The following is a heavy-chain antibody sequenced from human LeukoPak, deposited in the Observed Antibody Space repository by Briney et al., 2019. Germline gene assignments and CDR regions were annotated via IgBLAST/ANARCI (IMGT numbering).Heavy chain of an antibody. CDR1: GGSFSGYY. Sequence: ETLSLTCAVYGGSFSGYYWSWIRQPPGKGLEWVSAISGSGGSTYYADSVKGRSTISRDNSKNTLYLQMNSLRAEDTAVYYCANPYYWGQGTLVTVSS. CDR2: ISGSGGST. CDR3: ANPYY. J-gene: IGHJ4*02. V-gene: IGHV3-23*01.